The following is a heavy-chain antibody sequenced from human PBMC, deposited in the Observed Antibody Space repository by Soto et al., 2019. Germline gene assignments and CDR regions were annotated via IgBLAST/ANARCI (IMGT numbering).Heavy chain of an antibody. CDR1: GFTFSSYL. CDR2: INSDGSST. CDR3: ARDGTGGDY. V-gene: IGHV3-74*01. J-gene: IGHJ4*02. Sequence: GGSLRLSCPASGFTFSSYLMHWVRQAPGKGLVWVSRINSDGSSTSYADSVNGRFTISRDNAKNTLYLQMNSRRAEDTAVYYCARDGTGGDYWGQGTLVTVSS. D-gene: IGHD1-26*01.